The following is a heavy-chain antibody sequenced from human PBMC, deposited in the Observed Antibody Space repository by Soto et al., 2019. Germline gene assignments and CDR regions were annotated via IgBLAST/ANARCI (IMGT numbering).Heavy chain of an antibody. D-gene: IGHD6-6*01. CDR1: GGSISSSTYY. V-gene: IGHV4-39*01. CDR3: ARRSSSSLGSLFDP. J-gene: IGHJ5*02. Sequence: KPSETLSLTCTVSGGSISSSTYYWDWIRQPPGKGLEWIGAMYYTGNKNYNLSLESRVTMSVDTSKNQFSLKLSSVTPTDTAVYYCARRSSSSLGSLFDPWGRGILVTVSS. CDR2: MYYTGNK.